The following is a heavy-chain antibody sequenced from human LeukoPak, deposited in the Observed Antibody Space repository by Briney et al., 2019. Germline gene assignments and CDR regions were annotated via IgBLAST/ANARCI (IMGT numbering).Heavy chain of an antibody. D-gene: IGHD1-26*01. V-gene: IGHV4-39*01. CDR2: IYYSGST. CDR1: GGSISSSSYY. CDR3: ARGLAGWELLLFDY. Sequence: PSETLSLTCTVSGGSISSSSYYWGWIRQPPGKGLEWIGSIYYSGSTYYNPSLKRRVTISVDTSKNQFSLKLSSVTAADTAVYYCARGLAGWELLLFDYWGQGTLVTVSS. J-gene: IGHJ4*02.